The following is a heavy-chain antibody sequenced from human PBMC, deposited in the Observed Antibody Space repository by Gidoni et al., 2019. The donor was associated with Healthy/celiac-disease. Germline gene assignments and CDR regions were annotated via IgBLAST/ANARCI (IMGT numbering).Heavy chain of an antibody. J-gene: IGHJ4*02. V-gene: IGHV3-30-3*01. CDR2: ISYDGSNK. D-gene: IGHD2-15*01. CDR3: ARIGGYCSGGSCFDY. CDR1: GFTFSSYA. Sequence: QVQLVVSGGGVVQPGRSLRLSCAASGFTFSSYAMHWVRQAPGKGLEWGAVISYDGSNKYYADSVKGRFTISRDNSKNTLYLQMNSLRAEDTAVYYCARIGGYCSGGSCFDYWGQGTLVTVSS.